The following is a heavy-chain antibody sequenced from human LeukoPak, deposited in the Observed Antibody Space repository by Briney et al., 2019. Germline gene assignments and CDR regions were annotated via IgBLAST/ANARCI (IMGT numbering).Heavy chain of an antibody. V-gene: IGHV3-53*01. CDR3: ARTYGDYVYILGY. CDR1: GFTVSSNY. D-gene: IGHD4-17*01. Sequence: GGSLRLSCAASGFTVSSNYMSWVRQAPGQGLEWVSVIYSGGSAYYADSVKGRFTISRDISKNTVYLQMNSLRAEDTAVYYCARTYGDYVYILGYWGQGTLVTVSS. CDR2: IYSGGSA. J-gene: IGHJ4*02.